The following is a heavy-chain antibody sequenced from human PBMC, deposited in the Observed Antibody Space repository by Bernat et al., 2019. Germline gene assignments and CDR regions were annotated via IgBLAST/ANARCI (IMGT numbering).Heavy chain of an antibody. J-gene: IGHJ4*02. D-gene: IGHD3-3*01. V-gene: IGHV3-48*01. CDR3: ARVGYDFWSGYSRVPYFDY. Sequence: EVQLVESGGGLVQPGGSLRLSCAASGFTFSSYSMNWVRQAPGKGLEWVSYISSSSSTIYYAFFVKGRFTISRDNAKNSLYLQINSLRAEDTAVYYCARVGYDFWSGYSRVPYFDYWGQGTLVTVSS. CDR1: GFTFSSYS. CDR2: ISSSSSTI.